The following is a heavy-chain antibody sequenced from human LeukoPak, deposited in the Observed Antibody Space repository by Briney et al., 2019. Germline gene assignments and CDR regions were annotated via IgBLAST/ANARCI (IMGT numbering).Heavy chain of an antibody. J-gene: IGHJ4*02. CDR1: GGSISSGSYY. CDR3: ARRTAYDYVWGSYRFSPFFDY. V-gene: IGHV4-61*02. Sequence: SETLSLTCTVSGGSISSGSYYWSWIRQPAGKGLEWIGRIYTSGSTNYNPSLKSRVTISVDTSKNQFSLKLSSVTAADTAVYYCARRTAYDYVWGSYRFSPFFDYWGQGTLVTVSS. CDR2: IYTSGST. D-gene: IGHD3-16*02.